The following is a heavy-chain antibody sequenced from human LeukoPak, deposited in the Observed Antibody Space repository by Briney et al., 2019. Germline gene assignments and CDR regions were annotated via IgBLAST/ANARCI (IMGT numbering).Heavy chain of an antibody. CDR2: ISYDGSNK. D-gene: IGHD2-2*01. Sequence: PGGSLRLSCAASGFTFSSYAMHWVRQAPGKGLEWVAVISYDGSNKYYADSVKGRFTISRDNSKNTLYLQMNSLRAEDTAVYYCARDHCSSTSCYFDHWGQGTLVTVSS. J-gene: IGHJ4*02. CDR1: GFTFSSYA. CDR3: ARDHCSSTSCYFDH. V-gene: IGHV3-30-3*01.